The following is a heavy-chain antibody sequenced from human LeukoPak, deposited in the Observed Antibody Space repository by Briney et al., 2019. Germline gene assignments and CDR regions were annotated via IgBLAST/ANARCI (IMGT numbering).Heavy chain of an antibody. V-gene: IGHV3-33*01. CDR2: LWYDGSNE. D-gene: IGHD6-13*01. J-gene: IGHJ5*02. CDR1: GFAFSRYG. Sequence: PGRSLRLSCAASGFAFSRYGMHWLRQAPGTGLEWVAVLWYDGSNEAYADSVRGRFTISRDNSENRLYLQMNSLRVEDTAVYYCAREHTIAATGAHWFAPWGQGTQVTVSS. CDR3: AREHTIAATGAHWFAP.